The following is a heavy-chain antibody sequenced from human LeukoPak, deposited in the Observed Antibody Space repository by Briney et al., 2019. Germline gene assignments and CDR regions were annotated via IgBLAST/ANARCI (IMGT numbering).Heavy chain of an antibody. CDR3: ARDYYDSSGWGSIDY. J-gene: IGHJ4*02. CDR1: GYTFTKSY. D-gene: IGHD3-22*01. V-gene: IGHV1-46*01. CDR2: INPSGGST. Sequence: ASVKVSRNASGYTFTKSYIHWVRQAPGQRLEWMGIINPSGGSTSYAQKFQGRVTMTRDTSTSTVYMELSSLRSEDTAVYYCARDYYDSSGWGSIDYWGQGTLVTVSS.